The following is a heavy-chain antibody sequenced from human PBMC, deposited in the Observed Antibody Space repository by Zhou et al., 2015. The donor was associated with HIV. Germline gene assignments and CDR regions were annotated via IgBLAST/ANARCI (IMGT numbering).Heavy chain of an antibody. CDR1: GGTFSSYA. Sequence: QVQLVQSGAEVKKPGSSVKVSCKASGGTFSSYAISWVRQAPGQGLEWMGGIIPIFGTANYAQKFQGRVTITADESTSTAYMELSSLRSEDTAVYYCARELKGYCGGDCYFPFDYWGQGTLVTVSS. D-gene: IGHD2-21*02. J-gene: IGHJ4*02. CDR3: ARELKGYCGGDCYFPFDY. CDR2: IIPIFGTA. V-gene: IGHV1-69*12.